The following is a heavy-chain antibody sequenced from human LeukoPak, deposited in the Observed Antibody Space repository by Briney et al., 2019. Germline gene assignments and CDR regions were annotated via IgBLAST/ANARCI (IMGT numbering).Heavy chain of an antibody. J-gene: IGHJ4*02. Sequence: ASVKVSCKASGYTFTSYGISWVRQAPGQGLEWMGWISANDGNTDYPQKPQGRVTMTTDTSTRTAYMELRSLRSDDTAVYYCARESHVTREDYWGQGTLVTVSS. CDR2: ISANDGNT. CDR1: GYTFTSYG. D-gene: IGHD3-10*01. V-gene: IGHV1-18*01. CDR3: ARESHVTREDY.